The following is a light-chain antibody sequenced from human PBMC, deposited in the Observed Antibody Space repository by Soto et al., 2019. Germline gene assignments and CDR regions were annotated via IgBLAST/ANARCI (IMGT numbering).Light chain of an antibody. V-gene: IGKV1-9*01. CDR1: QGISSY. CDR3: QQLDSYPIT. Sequence: DIPLTQSPSFMSASVGDRVSITCRASQGISSYLAWYQQKPGKAPKLLIYDASTLQSGVPSRFSGSGSGTEFTLTISSLQPEDFATYYCQQLDSYPITFGQGTPLEIK. J-gene: IGKJ5*01. CDR2: DAS.